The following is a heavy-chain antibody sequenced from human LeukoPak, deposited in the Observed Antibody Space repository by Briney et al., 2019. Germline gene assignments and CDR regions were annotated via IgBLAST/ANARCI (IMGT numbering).Heavy chain of an antibody. V-gene: IGHV4-59*01. J-gene: IGHJ6*03. CDR1: GGSISIYY. CDR3: ARTTEGGYTHDYFYYYYMDV. D-gene: IGHD5-18*01. CDR2: IHYSGST. Sequence: SETLSLTCTVSGGSISIYYWNWIRQPPGKGLQWIGYIHYSGSTNYNPSLKSRLTISVDTSKNQFSLKLTSVTAADTAVYYCARTTEGGYTHDYFYYYYMDVWGKGTTVTISS.